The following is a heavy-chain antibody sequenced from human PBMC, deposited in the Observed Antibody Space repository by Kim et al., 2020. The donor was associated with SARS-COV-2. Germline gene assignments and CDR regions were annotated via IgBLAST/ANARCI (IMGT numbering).Heavy chain of an antibody. CDR3: AKDHIAVAGICDY. D-gene: IGHD6-19*01. Sequence: YADAVKGRFTISRDNSKNTLYLQMNSLRAEDTAVYYCAKDHIAVAGICDYWGQGTLVTVSS. V-gene: IGHV3-23*01. J-gene: IGHJ4*02.